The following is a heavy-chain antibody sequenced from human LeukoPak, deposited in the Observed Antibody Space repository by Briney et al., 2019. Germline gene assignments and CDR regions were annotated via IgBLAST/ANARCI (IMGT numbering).Heavy chain of an antibody. CDR2: VYYSGST. D-gene: IGHD4-17*01. J-gene: IGHJ4*02. Sequence: PSETLSLTCTVSGGSISPYYWSWIRQPPGKGLEWIGYVYYSGSTNYNPSLKSRLTISVDTSRNQFSLKLSSVTAADTAVYYCARHDYGDTPVGFDYWGQGTLVTVSS. CDR1: GGSISPYY. CDR3: ARHDYGDTPVGFDY. V-gene: IGHV4-59*08.